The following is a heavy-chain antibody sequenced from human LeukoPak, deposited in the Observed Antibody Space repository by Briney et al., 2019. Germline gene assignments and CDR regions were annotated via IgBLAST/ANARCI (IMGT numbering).Heavy chain of an antibody. J-gene: IGHJ5*02. V-gene: IGHV4-61*02. CDR3: AGESFQQWFDP. CDR1: GGSISSGSYY. D-gene: IGHD3-16*01. CDR2: IYTSGST. Sequence: SQTLSLTCTVSGGSISSGSYYWSWIRQPAGKGLEWIGRIYTSGSTNYNPSLKSRVTISVDTSKNQFSLKLSSVTAADTAVYYCAGESFQQWFDPWGQGTLVTVSS.